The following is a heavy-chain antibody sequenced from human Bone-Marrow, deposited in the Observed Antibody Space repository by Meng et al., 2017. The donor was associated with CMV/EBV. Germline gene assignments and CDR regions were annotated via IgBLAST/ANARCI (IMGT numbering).Heavy chain of an antibody. CDR3: ARQVRASFDSVGSRGSFDI. CDR2: IYYSGNT. J-gene: IGHJ3*02. CDR1: GGSITTTSHC. V-gene: IGHV4-39*01. Sequence: SETLSLTCTVSGGSITTTSHCWGWIRQPPGKGLQWIGTIYYSGNTFYNPSLQSRVTLSADISKKQFSLTLGSVTAADTALYYCARQVRASFDSVGSRGSFDIWGQGTMVTVSS. D-gene: IGHD3-9*01.